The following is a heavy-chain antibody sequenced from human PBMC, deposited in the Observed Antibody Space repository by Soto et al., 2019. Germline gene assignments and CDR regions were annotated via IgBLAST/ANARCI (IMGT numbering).Heavy chain of an antibody. V-gene: IGHV3-7*01. CDR3: ARIGPQQEWLRIPGPFDY. CDR1: GFTFSSYW. J-gene: IGHJ4*02. D-gene: IGHD5-12*01. Sequence: EVQLVESGGGLVQPGGSLRLSCAASGFTFSSYWMSWVRQAPGKGLEWVANIKQDGSEKYYVDSVKGRFTISRDNAKHSLYLQMNSLRAEDTAVYYCARIGPQQEWLRIPGPFDYWGQGTLVTVSS. CDR2: IKQDGSEK.